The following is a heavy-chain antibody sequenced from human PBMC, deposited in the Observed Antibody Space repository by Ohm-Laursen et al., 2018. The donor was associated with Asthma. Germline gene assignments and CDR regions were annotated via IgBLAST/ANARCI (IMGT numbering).Heavy chain of an antibody. CDR1: GFTFNRYA. V-gene: IGHV3-30-3*01. D-gene: IGHD3-3*01. CDR3: AKDVGYFSYGMDV. CDR2: ISYDGSHK. J-gene: IGHJ6*02. Sequence: SLRLSCAASGFTFNRYAIHWVRQAPGEGLEWVAVISYDGSHKYYADSVKGRFTISRDNSKNTLDLQMNSLRAEDTAVYYCAKDVGYFSYGMDVWGQGTTVTVSS.